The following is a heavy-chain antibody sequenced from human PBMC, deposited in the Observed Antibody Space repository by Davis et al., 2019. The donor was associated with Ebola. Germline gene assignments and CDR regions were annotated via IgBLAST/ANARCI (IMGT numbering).Heavy chain of an antibody. J-gene: IGHJ6*02. CDR1: GYTFTSYG. CDR2: ISAYNGNT. D-gene: IGHD1-7*01. Sequence: AASVKVSCKASGYTFTSYGISWVRQAPGQGLEWMGWISAYNGNTNYAQKLQGRVTMTTDTSTSTAYMELRSLRSDDTAVYYCASQINWNYDLGGYYYYYGMDVWGQGTTVTVSS. CDR3: ASQINWNYDLGGYYYYYGMDV. V-gene: IGHV1-18*01.